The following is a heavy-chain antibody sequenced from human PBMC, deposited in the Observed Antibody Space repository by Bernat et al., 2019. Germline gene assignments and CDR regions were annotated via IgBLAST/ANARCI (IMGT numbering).Heavy chain of an antibody. D-gene: IGHD3-9*01. CDR1: GFTVSSNY. CDR3: AREGTYYDILTGYYGNWYFDL. CDR2: IYSGGST. V-gene: IGHV3-53*01. J-gene: IGHJ2*01. Sequence: EVQLVESGGGLIQPGGSLRLSCAASGFTVSSNYMSWVRQAPGKGLEWVSVIYSGGSTYYADSGKGRFTISRETSKNPLYLQMNSLRAEDTAVYYCAREGTYYDILTGYYGNWYFDLWGRGTLVTVSS.